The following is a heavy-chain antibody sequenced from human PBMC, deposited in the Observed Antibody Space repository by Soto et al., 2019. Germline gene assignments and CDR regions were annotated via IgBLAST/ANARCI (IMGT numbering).Heavy chain of an antibody. Sequence: PSQTLSLTCAISGDSVSSNSAAWNWIRQSPSRGLEWLGRTYYRSKWYNDYAVSVKSRLTINPDTSKNQFSLQLNSVTPEDTAVYYCARVTDCSSTSCYFLDVWGKRTTGTV. CDR3: ARVTDCSSTSCYFLDV. V-gene: IGHV6-1*01. CDR1: GDSVSSNSAA. D-gene: IGHD2-2*01. CDR2: TYYRSKWYN. J-gene: IGHJ6*03.